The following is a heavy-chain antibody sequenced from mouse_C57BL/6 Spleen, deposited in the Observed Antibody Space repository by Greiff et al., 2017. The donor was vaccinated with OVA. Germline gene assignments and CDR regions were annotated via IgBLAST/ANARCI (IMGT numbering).Heavy chain of an antibody. CDR3: ARNRESPSMDY. J-gene: IGHJ4*01. V-gene: IGHV2-9-1*01. CDR2: IWTGGGK. CDR1: GFSLTSYA. Sequence: QVQLQQSGPGLVAPSQSLSITCTVSGFSLTSYAISWVRQPPGKGLEWLGVIWTGGGKNYNSALKYRLSISKENSKSQVFLKMNSLQTDDTARYYCARNRESPSMDYWGQGTSVTVSS.